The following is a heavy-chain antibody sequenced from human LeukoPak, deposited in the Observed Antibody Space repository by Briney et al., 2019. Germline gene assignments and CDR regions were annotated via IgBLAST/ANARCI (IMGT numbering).Heavy chain of an antibody. CDR1: GFTLTSDS. J-gene: IGHJ4*02. CDR3: ARVTPYSSIGFDY. D-gene: IGHD6-13*01. Sequence: GGSLRLSCAASGFTLTSDSMNWVRQAPGKGLEWISYISSGATTTYYADSVKGRFTISRDNSKNTLYLQMNSLRAEDTAVYYCARVTPYSSIGFDYWGQGTLVTVSS. V-gene: IGHV3-48*01. CDR2: ISSGATTT.